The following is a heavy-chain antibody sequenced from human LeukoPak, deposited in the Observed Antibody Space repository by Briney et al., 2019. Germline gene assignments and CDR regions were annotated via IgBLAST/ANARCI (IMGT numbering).Heavy chain of an antibody. Sequence: PGRSLRLSCAASGFTFSAYAMHWVRQAPGKGLEWVGVRIFDGSIEYYADSVKGRFAISRDNSKTTLYLQMNSLRAEDTAVYYCAKGARGDTVTSIVGLNWFDPWGQGTLVTVSS. J-gene: IGHJ5*02. CDR1: GFTFSAYA. CDR2: RIFDGSIE. D-gene: IGHD4-17*01. CDR3: AKGARGDTVTSIVGLNWFDP. V-gene: IGHV3-30*09.